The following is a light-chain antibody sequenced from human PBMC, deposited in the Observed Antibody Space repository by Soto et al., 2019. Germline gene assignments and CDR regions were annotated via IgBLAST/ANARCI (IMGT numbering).Light chain of an antibody. V-gene: IGLV2-8*01. Sequence: QSVLTQPPSASGSPGQSVTISCTGTSSDVGGYNYVSWYQQHPGKAPNLMIYEVSMRPSGVPDRFSGSKSGNTASLSVSGLQAEDEADYYCSSYAGSNNYVFGTGTKLTVL. J-gene: IGLJ1*01. CDR2: EVS. CDR3: SSYAGSNNYV. CDR1: SSDVGGYNY.